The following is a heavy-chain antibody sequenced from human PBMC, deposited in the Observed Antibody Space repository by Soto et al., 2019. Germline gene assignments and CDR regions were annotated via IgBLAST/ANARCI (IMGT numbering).Heavy chain of an antibody. CDR1: GYTFTNYA. V-gene: IGHV1-3*01. D-gene: IGHD2-2*01. CDR3: ARAGFCSTTSFSDAFDI. CDR2: INAGNGNT. J-gene: IGHJ3*02. Sequence: QVQVVQSGAEVKKPGASVKVSCKASGYTFTNYAMHWVRQAPGQRPEWMGWINAGNGNTKFSQRFQGRVTITRDTSANIAYMELSSLTSEDTAVYYCARAGFCSTTSFSDAFDIWGQGTMVTVSS.